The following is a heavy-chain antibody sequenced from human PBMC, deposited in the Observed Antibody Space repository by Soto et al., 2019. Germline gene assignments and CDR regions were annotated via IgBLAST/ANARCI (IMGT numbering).Heavy chain of an antibody. CDR3: ARGQWLVEEDYYYGMDV. CDR2: IIPIFGTA. CDR1: GGTFSSYA. D-gene: IGHD6-19*01. Sequence: SVKVSCKASGGTFSSYAISWVRQAPGQGLEWMGGIIPIFGTANYAQKFQGRVTITADKSTSTAYMELSSLRSEDTAVYYCARGQWLVEEDYYYGMDVWGQGTTVTVSS. J-gene: IGHJ6*02. V-gene: IGHV1-69*06.